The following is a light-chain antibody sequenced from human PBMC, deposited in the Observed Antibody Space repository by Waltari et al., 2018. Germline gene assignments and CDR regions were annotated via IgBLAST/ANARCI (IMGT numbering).Light chain of an antibody. V-gene: IGKV3-20*01. CDR1: QTVRTTY. CDR3: QQYDISPLT. J-gene: IGKJ4*01. Sequence: EIVLTQPPGTLSLSPGERATLSCRASQTVRTTYLAWSQQKPGQAPTLLIYGASSRATGIPDRFSGSGSGTDFSLTISSLEPEDFAVYYCQQYDISPLTFGGGTKVEIK. CDR2: GAS.